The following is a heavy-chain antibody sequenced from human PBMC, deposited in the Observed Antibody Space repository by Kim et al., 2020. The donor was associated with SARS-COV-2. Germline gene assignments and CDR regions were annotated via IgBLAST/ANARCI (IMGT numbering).Heavy chain of an antibody. CDR3: TTSANFLCDNWFDP. D-gene: IGHD3-10*02. CDR1: GFTFSNAW. J-gene: IGHJ5*02. CDR2: IKSKTDGGTT. Sequence: GGSLRLSCAASGFTFSNAWMSWVRQAPGKGLEWVGRIKSKTDGGTTDYAAPVKGRFTISRDDSKNTLYLQMNSLKTEDTAVYYCTTSANFLCDNWFDPWGQGTLVTVSS. V-gene: IGHV3-15*01.